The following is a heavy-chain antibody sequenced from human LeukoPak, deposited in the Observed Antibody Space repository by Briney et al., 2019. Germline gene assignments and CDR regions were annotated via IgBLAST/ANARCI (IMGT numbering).Heavy chain of an antibody. CDR1: GFTFSSYT. V-gene: IGHV3-30*04. J-gene: IGHJ4*02. CDR2: ISYDGSNE. D-gene: IGHD2-8*01. CDR3: ARARDIVPAGGY. Sequence: PGRSLRLSCAASGFTFSSYTMHWVTQAPGKGLEWVALISYDGSNEYYADSVKGRFTISRDNSKNTLYLQMSSLRAEDTAVYYCARARDIVPAGGYWGQGTLVTVSS.